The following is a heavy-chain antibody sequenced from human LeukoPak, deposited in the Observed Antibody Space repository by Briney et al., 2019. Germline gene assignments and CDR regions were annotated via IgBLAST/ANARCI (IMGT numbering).Heavy chain of an antibody. V-gene: IGHV3-13*01. J-gene: IGHJ3*01. CDR1: GFTFSSYD. CDR2: IGTAGDT. CDR3: ARVASHSTGDALDP. Sequence: GGSLRLSCAAAGFTFSSYDMHWVRQSTGKGLEWVSAIGTAGDTYYPGSVKGRFTISRENAKNSLYLQMNSLRAEDTAVYYCARVASHSTGDALDPWGQGTTVTVSS. D-gene: IGHD2/OR15-2a*01.